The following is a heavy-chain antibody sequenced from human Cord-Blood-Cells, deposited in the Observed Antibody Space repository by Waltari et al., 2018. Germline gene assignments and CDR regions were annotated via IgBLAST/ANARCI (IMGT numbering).Heavy chain of an antibody. J-gene: IGHJ6*02. Sequence: QVQLQQWGAGLLKPSETLSLTCAVYGGSFSGYYWSWIRQPPGKGLEWIGEINHSGSTNYHPSLKSRVTISVDTSRNQFSLKLSSVTAADTAVYYCASGSYYYYYGMDVWGQGTTVTVSS. CDR2: INHSGST. V-gene: IGHV4-34*01. CDR1: GGSFSGYY. CDR3: ASGSYYYYYGMDV.